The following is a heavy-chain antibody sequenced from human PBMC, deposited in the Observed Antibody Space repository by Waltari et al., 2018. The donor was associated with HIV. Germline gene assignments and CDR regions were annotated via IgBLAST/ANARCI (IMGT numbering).Heavy chain of an antibody. J-gene: IGHJ6*02. D-gene: IGHD2-2*01. CDR2: IYYSGST. Sequence: QVQLQESGPGLVKPSETLSLICTVSGGSIDYYYWSWIRQPPGKGLEWVGYIYYSGSTNYNPARNSRVTMSVETSKNRFSLNLRSVTAADTAVYYCVRQGCTSTSCQRRGGMDVWGQGTSVSVSS. CDR3: VRQGCTSTSCQRRGGMDV. V-gene: IGHV4-59*08. CDR1: GGSIDYYY.